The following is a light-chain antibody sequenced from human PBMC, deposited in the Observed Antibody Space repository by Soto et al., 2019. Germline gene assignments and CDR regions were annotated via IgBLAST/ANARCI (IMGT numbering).Light chain of an antibody. V-gene: IGKV3-20*01. J-gene: IGKJ1*01. CDR1: QSVSSSY. CDR3: LQHNSYPRT. Sequence: EVVLTQSPVTLSLPPGERATLSCRASQSVSSSYLAWYQQKPGQAPRLLIYGASSRATGIPDRFSGSGSGTDFTLTISRLEPEDFATYYCLQHNSYPRTFGQGTKVDIK. CDR2: GAS.